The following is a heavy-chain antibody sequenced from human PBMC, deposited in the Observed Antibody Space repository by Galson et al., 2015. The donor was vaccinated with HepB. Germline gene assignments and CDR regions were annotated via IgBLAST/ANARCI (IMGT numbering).Heavy chain of an antibody. V-gene: IGHV3-15*05. CDR2: IKSKTHGGTI. Sequence: SLRLSCAASGFPFSSAWMSWVRQAPGKGLEWVGRIKSKTHGGTIDYAAPVKGRLTISRDDSKNTLYLQLNSLRGEDTAVYYCYAEAGFYDYWGRGTLVTVSS. J-gene: IGHJ4*02. D-gene: IGHD3-9*01. CDR1: GFPFSSAW. CDR3: YAEAGFYDY.